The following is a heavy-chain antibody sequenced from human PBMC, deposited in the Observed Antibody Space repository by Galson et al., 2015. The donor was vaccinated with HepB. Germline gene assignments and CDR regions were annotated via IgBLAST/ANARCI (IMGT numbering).Heavy chain of an antibody. CDR1: GYTLTDLS. V-gene: IGHV1-24*01. D-gene: IGHD3-10*01. Sequence: SVKVSCKVSGYTLTDLSMHWVRQAPGKGLEWMGGFDPEDGETIHAQKFQGRVTMTGDTSTDTAYMELSSLRSEDTAVYYCATRDYGSGGREAFDIWGQGTMVTVSS. CDR2: FDPEDGET. J-gene: IGHJ3*02. CDR3: ATRDYGSGGREAFDI.